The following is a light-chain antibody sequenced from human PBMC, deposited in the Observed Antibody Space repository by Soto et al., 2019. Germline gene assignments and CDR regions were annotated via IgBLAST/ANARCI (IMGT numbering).Light chain of an antibody. CDR1: QSIRSW. Sequence: DIQMTQSPSTLSASVGDRVTITCRASQSIRSWLAWYQQKPGKAPQLLIYDASNLESGVPSRFSGSGSGTEFTLTISSLQPDDFATYYCQQYDSFSKTFGRGPR. CDR3: QQYDSFSKT. J-gene: IGKJ1*01. V-gene: IGKV1-5*01. CDR2: DAS.